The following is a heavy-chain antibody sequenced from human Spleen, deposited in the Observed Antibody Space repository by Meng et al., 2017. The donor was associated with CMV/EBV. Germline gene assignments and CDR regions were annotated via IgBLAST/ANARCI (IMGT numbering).Heavy chain of an antibody. D-gene: IGHD5-18*01. Sequence: GGSLRLSCAASGFTFSSYGMHWVRQAPGKGLEWVAVISYDGSNKFYADSVKGRFTISRDNSKNTLSLQMNSLRVEDTAVYYCARVEDTTMVNTYYYYAMDVWGQGTTVTVSS. V-gene: IGHV3-30*19. CDR2: ISYDGSNK. CDR3: ARVEDTTMVNTYYYYAMDV. CDR1: GFTFSSYG. J-gene: IGHJ6*02.